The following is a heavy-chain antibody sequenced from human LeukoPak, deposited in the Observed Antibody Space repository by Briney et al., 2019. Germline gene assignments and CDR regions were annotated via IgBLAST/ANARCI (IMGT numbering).Heavy chain of an antibody. Sequence: GGSLRLSCAASGFIFDNYAMSWVRQDPGRGLEWVSAISGNGGYTWYADSMKGRFTISRDNSKNTLYLQMSSLRAEDTAVYYCAKEPIAAAGTFDYWGQGTLVTVSS. D-gene: IGHD6-25*01. J-gene: IGHJ4*02. V-gene: IGHV3-23*01. CDR1: GFIFDNYA. CDR3: AKEPIAAAGTFDY. CDR2: ISGNGGYT.